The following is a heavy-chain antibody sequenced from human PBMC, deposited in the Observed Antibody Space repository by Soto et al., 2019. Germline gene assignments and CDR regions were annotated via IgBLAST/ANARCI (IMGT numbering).Heavy chain of an antibody. CDR2: IYPGDSDT. J-gene: IGHJ3*02. CDR3: ASTYSSGWTTFAFDI. CDR1: GYSFTSYW. D-gene: IGHD6-19*01. V-gene: IGHV5-51*01. Sequence: GKSLKISCKGSGYSFTSYWIGWVRQMPGKGLEWMGIIYPGDSDTRYSPSFQGQVTISADKSISTAYLQWSSLKASDTAMYYCASTYSSGWTTFAFDIWGQGTMVTVS.